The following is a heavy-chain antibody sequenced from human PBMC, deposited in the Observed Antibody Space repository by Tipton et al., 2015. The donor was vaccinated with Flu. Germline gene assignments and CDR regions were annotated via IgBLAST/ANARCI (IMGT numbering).Heavy chain of an antibody. CDR1: GGSISSYY. CDR2: IYYSGST. CDR3: ARFGSLRGKGDAFDI. D-gene: IGHD1-26*01. Sequence: TLSLTCTVSGGSISSYYWGWIRQPPGKGLEWIGSIYYSGSTYYNPSLKSRVTISVDTSKNQFSLKLSSVTAADTAVYYCARFGSLRGKGDAFDIWGQGAMVTVSS. V-gene: IGHV4-39*01. J-gene: IGHJ3*02.